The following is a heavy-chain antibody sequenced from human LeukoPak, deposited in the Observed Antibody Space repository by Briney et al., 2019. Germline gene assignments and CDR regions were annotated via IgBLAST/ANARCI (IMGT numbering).Heavy chain of an antibody. CDR3: ARGGGATPFDY. Sequence: SETLSLTCAVYGGSFSGYYWSWIRQPPGKGLEWIGEINHSGSTNYNPSLKSRVTISVDTSKNQFSLKLSSVTAADTAVYYCARGGGATPFDYWGQGTLVTVSS. CDR1: GGSFSGYY. D-gene: IGHD1-26*01. V-gene: IGHV4-34*01. CDR2: INHSGST. J-gene: IGHJ4*02.